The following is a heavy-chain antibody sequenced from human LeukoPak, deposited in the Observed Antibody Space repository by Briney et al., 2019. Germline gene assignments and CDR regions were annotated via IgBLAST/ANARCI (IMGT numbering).Heavy chain of an antibody. J-gene: IGHJ4*02. CDR3: AKGASGYLPGF. D-gene: IGHD3-22*01. CDR2: ISGSGFSA. Sequence: PGGSLRLSCAASGFTFRNYAMSWVRQAPGEGLEWVSAISGSGFSAYYGDSVKGRFTISRDNSKNTLYLQMNSLRAEDTAVYYCAKGASGYLPGFWGQGALVTVSS. CDR1: GFTFRNYA. V-gene: IGHV3-23*01.